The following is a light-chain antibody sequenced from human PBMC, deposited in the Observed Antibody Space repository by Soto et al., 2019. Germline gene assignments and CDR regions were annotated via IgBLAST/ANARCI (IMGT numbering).Light chain of an antibody. CDR2: NNN. CDR1: SSNTGRNT. CDR3: AAWDDSLNGLV. J-gene: IGLJ1*01. Sequence: QSVLTQPPSASGTPGQRVTISCSGSSSNTGRNTVNWYQQLPGTAPKLLIYNNNHRPSGVPDRFSGSKSGTSASLAISGLQSEDEADYYCAAWDDSLNGLVFGTGTKVTVL. V-gene: IGLV1-44*01.